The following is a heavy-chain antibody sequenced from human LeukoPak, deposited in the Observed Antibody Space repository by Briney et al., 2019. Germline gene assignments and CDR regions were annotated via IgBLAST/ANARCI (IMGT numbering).Heavy chain of an antibody. D-gene: IGHD3-9*01. CDR2: ISGSGGST. Sequence: GGSLRLSCAASGFTFSSYAMSWVRQAPGKGLEWVSAISGSGGSTYYADSVKGRFTISRDTSKNILYLQMNNLRAEDTAVYYCARDSRYNIDWWGQGTLVSASS. CDR3: ARDSRYNIDW. J-gene: IGHJ4*02. V-gene: IGHV3-23*01. CDR1: GFTFSSYA.